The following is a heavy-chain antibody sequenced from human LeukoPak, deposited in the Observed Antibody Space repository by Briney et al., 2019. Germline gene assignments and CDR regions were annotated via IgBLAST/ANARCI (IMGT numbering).Heavy chain of an antibody. D-gene: IGHD6-19*01. CDR2: ISWNSGSI. CDR1: GFTFDDYA. Sequence: GGSLRLSCAASGFTFDDYAMHWVRQAPGKGLEWVSGISWNSGSIGYADSVKGRFTISRDNAKNSLYLQMNSLRAEDTALYYCAKDKIAVAGTYFDYWGQGTLVTVSS. J-gene: IGHJ4*02. V-gene: IGHV3-9*01. CDR3: AKDKIAVAGTYFDY.